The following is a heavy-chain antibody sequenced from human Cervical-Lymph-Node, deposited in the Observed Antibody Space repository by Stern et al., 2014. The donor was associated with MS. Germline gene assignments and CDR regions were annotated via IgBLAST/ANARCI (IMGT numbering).Heavy chain of an antibody. CDR2: TRNKANSYTT. J-gene: IGHJ3*02. CDR3: ARDRSGSRAFDI. V-gene: IGHV3-72*01. D-gene: IGHD1-26*01. Sequence: EVQLEESGGGLVQPGGSLRLSCAASGFTFSDHYMDWVRQAPGKGLAWVGRTRNKANSYTTEYAASVKGRFTISRDDSKNSLYLQMNSLKTEDTAVYYCARDRSGSRAFDIWGQGTMVTVSS. CDR1: GFTFSDHY.